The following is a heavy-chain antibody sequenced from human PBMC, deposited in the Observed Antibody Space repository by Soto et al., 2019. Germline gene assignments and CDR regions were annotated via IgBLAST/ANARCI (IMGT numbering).Heavy chain of an antibody. CDR3: TRACSGGSCYSTSEFDY. D-gene: IGHD2-15*01. CDR2: IRNRPNSYAT. CDR1: GFRFTGSA. Sequence: EVVLVESGGGLVQPGGSLKLSCAASGFRFTGSAIHWVRQAPGKGLEWVGLIRNRPNSYATAYAESLKGRVTISRDDSRNTSYLQVKSPKSEDTAVYFCTRACSGGSCYSTSEFDYWGQGTLVTVSS. V-gene: IGHV3-73*02. J-gene: IGHJ4*02.